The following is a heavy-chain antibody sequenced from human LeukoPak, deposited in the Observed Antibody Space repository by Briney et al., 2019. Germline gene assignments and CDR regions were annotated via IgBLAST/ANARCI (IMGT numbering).Heavy chain of an antibody. CDR3: AGAHYDFWSGHNWFDP. CDR2: INHSGST. J-gene: IGHJ5*02. D-gene: IGHD3-3*01. CDR1: GGSFSGYY. Sequence: PSETLSLTCAVYGGSFSGYYWSWIRQPPGKGLEWIGEINHSGSTNYNPSLKSRVTISVDTSKNQFSLKLSSVTAADTAVYYCAGAHYDFWSGHNWFDPWGQGTLVTVSS. V-gene: IGHV4-34*01.